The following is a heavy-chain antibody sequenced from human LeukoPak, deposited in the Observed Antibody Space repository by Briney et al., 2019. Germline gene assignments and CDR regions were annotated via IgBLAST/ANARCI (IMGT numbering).Heavy chain of an antibody. CDR2: INHSGST. CDR1: GGSFSGYY. V-gene: IGHV4-34*01. CDR3: ARGHYGSGSYPT. J-gene: IGHJ5*02. D-gene: IGHD3-10*01. Sequence: SETLSLTCAVYGGSFSGYYWSWIRQPPGKGLEWIGEINHSGSTNYNPSLKSRVTISVDTSKNQFSLRLSSVTAADTAVYYCARGHYGSGSYPTWGQGTLVTVSS.